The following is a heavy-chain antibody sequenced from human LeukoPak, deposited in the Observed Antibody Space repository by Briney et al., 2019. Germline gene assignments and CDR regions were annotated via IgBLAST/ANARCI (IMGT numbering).Heavy chain of an antibody. CDR1: GYTFTGYY. D-gene: IGHD1-26*01. Sequence: GASVKVSCKASGYTFTGYYMHWVRQAPGQGLEWMGWINPNSGGTNYAQKFQGRVTMTRNTSISTAYMELSSLRSEDTAVYYCARTYSGSYSADYWGQGTLVTVSS. J-gene: IGHJ4*02. V-gene: IGHV1-2*02. CDR3: ARTYSGSYSADY. CDR2: INPNSGGT.